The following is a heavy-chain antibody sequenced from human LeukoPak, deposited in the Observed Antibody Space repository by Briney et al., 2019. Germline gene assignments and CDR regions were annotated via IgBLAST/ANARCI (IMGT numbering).Heavy chain of an antibody. Sequence: SETLSLTCTVSGGSISSGSYYWSWIRQPAGKGLEWIGRIYTSASTNYNPSLKSRVTISVDRSKNQFSLKLSSVTAADTAVYYCASWEAGPGAFDIWGQGTMVTVSS. J-gene: IGHJ3*02. CDR1: GGSISSGSYY. CDR2: IYTSAST. CDR3: ASWEAGPGAFDI. V-gene: IGHV4-61*02. D-gene: IGHD1-26*01.